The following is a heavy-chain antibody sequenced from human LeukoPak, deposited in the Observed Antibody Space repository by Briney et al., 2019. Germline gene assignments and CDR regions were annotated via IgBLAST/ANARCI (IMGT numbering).Heavy chain of an antibody. CDR2: IYSGGST. D-gene: IGHD5-12*01. J-gene: IGHJ4*02. CDR3: ARVTSGYDSYYFDY. CDR1: GFTFSNYW. Sequence: GGSLRLSCVASGFTFSNYWMHWVRQAPGKGLEWVSVIYSGGSTYYADSVKGRFTISRDNSKNTLYLQMNSLRAEDTAVYYCARVTSGYDSYYFDYWGQGTLVTVSS. V-gene: IGHV3-53*01.